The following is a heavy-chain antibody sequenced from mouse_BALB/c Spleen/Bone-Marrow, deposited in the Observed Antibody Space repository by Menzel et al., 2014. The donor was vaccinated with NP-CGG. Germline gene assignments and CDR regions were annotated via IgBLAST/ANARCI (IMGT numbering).Heavy chain of an antibody. CDR2: IRNKANGYTT. V-gene: IGHV7-3*02. J-gene: IGHJ2*01. D-gene: IGHD1-1*01. Sequence: EVQRVESGGGLVQPWGSLRLSCAPSGFTFSDYYMSWVRQPPGKALEWLGFIRNKANGYTTEYSASVKGRFTISRDNSQSILYLQMNTLRAEDSATYNCARDMGLLRFDYWGQGTTLTVSS. CDR1: GFTFSDYY. CDR3: ARDMGLLRFDY.